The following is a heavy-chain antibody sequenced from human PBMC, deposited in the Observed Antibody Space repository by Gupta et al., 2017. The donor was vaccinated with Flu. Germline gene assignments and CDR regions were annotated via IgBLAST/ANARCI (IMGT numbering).Heavy chain of an antibody. CDR3: ARDSVGLQGETV. D-gene: IGHD3-16*01. CDR2: VYYSGST. J-gene: IGHJ4*02. Sequence: QVHLQESGPGLVRPSETLSLTCSVSGDSISPNYWSWIRQSPGKGLEWIGYVYYSGSTSYNPSLKSRVSISLDTSKNQFSLKVMSATAADSGVYYCARDSVGLQGETVWGQGILVTVSS. CDR1: GDSISPNY. V-gene: IGHV4-59*12.